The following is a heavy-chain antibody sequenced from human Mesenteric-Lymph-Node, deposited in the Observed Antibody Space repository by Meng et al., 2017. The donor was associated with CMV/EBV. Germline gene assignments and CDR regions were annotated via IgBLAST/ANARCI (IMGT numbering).Heavy chain of an antibody. J-gene: IGHJ4*02. CDR2: INHSGST. CDR1: GGSFSGYY. V-gene: IGHV4-34*01. D-gene: IGHD4-23*01. Sequence: QGQLRQGGGGLLKPSEPLSLTGAFYGGSFSGYYWSWIRQPPGKGLEWIGEINHSGSTNYNPSLKSRVTISVDTSKNQFSLKLSSVTAADTAVYYCARHQRWLKSEGGFNYWGQGTLVTVSS. CDR3: ARHQRWLKSEGGFNY.